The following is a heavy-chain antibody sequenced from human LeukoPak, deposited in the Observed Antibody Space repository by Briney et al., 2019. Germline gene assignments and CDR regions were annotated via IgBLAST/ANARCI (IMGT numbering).Heavy chain of an antibody. CDR2: ISAYNGNT. J-gene: IGHJ5*02. Sequence: GASVKVSCKASGYTFTSYGISWVRQAPGQGLEWMGWISAYNGNTNYAQKLQGRVTMTTHTSTSTAYMELRSLRSDDTAVYYCARAERHQGIVAWYSSSFTNWFDPWGQGTLVTVSS. CDR1: GYTFTSYG. V-gene: IGHV1-18*01. CDR3: ARAERHQGIVAWYSSSFTNWFDP. D-gene: IGHD6-6*01.